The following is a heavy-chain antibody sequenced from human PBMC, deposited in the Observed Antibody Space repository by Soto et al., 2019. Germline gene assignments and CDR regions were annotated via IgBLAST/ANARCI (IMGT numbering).Heavy chain of an antibody. CDR2: IIPIFGTA. Sequence: GASVKVSCKASVGTFSSYAISWVRQAPGQGLEWMGGIIPIFGTANYAQKFQGRVTITADKSTSTAYMELSSLRSEDTAVYYCARRSGMGDYLGLDYWGQGTLVTVSS. J-gene: IGHJ4*02. CDR1: VGTFSSYA. D-gene: IGHD4-17*01. CDR3: ARRSGMGDYLGLDY. V-gene: IGHV1-69*06.